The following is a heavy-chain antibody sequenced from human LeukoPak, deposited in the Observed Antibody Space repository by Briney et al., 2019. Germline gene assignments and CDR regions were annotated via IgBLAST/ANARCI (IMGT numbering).Heavy chain of an antibody. CDR2: ISGSGGST. CDR1: GFTFSSYG. V-gene: IGHV3-23*01. Sequence: GGSLRLSCAASGFTFSSYGMSWVRQAPGKGLEWVSAISGSGGSTYYADSVKGRFTISRDNSKNTLYLHMNSLRAEDTAVYYCAKVNDIVVVVAPLDYWGQGTLVTVSS. J-gene: IGHJ4*02. CDR3: AKVNDIVVVVAPLDY. D-gene: IGHD2-15*01.